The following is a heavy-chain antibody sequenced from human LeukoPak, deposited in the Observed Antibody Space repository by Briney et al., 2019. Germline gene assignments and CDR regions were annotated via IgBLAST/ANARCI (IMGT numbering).Heavy chain of an antibody. CDR3: AKGESKDYLNYFDYLNYFDH. D-gene: IGHD2/OR15-2a*01. J-gene: IGHJ4*02. V-gene: IGHV3-23*01. CDR2: INISGGST. CDR1: GFTFSNHA. Sequence: GGSLRLSCAASGFTFSNHAMTWVRQAPGKGLEWVSTINISGGSTFYADSVKGRFTISRDNSKNTLSLQMNSLRAEDTTIYYCAKGESKDYLNYFDYLNYFDHWGQGALVTVSS.